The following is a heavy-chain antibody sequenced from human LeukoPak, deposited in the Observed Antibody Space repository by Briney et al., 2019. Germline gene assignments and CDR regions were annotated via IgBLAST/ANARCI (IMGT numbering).Heavy chain of an antibody. D-gene: IGHD2-2*01. J-gene: IGHJ4*02. CDR2: ISGSGGST. V-gene: IGHV3-23*01. CDR3: AKDRYSTSSTFTINPFDY. Sequence: PGWSLRLSCAASGFTFSSYAMSWVRQAPGKGLEWVSAISGSGGSTYYADSVKGRFTISRDNSKSTLDLQMNSLRLEDTAVYYCAKDRYSTSSTFTINPFDYWGQGILVTVSS. CDR1: GFTFSSYA.